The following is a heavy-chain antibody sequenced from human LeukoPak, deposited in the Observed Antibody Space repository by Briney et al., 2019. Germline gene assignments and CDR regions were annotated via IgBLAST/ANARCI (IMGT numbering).Heavy chain of an antibody. J-gene: IGHJ3*02. Sequence: ASVKVSCKASGYTFTGYGISWVRQAPGQGLEWMGWISAYNGNTNYAQKLQGRVTVTTDTSTSTAYMELRSLRSDDTAVYYCARARSGLDAFDIWGQGTMVTVSS. CDR3: ARARSGLDAFDI. CDR2: ISAYNGNT. V-gene: IGHV1-18*01. D-gene: IGHD2-15*01. CDR1: GYTFTGYG.